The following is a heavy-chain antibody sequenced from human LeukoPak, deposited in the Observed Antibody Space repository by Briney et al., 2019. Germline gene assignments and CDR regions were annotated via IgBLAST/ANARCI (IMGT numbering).Heavy chain of an antibody. CDR3: ARDSPFFGDIVVVPAATHNWFDP. V-gene: IGHV3-30-3*01. Sequence: GGSLRLSCAASGFTFSSYAMPWVRQAPGKGLEWVAVISYDGSNKYYADSVKGRFTISRDNSKNTLYLQMNSLRAEDTAVYYCARDSPFFGDIVVVPAATHNWFDPWGQGTLVTVSS. D-gene: IGHD2-2*01. CDR1: GFTFSSYA. J-gene: IGHJ5*02. CDR2: ISYDGSNK.